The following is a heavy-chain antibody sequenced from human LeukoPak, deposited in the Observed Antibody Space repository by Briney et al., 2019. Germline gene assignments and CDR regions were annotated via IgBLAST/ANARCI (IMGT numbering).Heavy chain of an antibody. J-gene: IGHJ5*02. CDR2: ISSGSRYI. Sequence: PGGSLRLSCAASGFTFSAYSMNWVRQAPGKGLEWVSSISSGSRYIYYADSVKGRFTISRDNAKVSLYLQMNSLRAEDTAVYYCAKCSGGNCYHSDDHWGQGTLVTVSP. CDR1: GFTFSAYS. V-gene: IGHV3-21*01. D-gene: IGHD2-15*01. CDR3: AKCSGGNCYHSDDH.